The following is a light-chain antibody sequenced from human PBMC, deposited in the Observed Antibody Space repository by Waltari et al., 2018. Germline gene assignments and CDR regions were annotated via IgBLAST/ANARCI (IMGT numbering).Light chain of an antibody. CDR1: ASNLGVHL. CDR2: RSD. V-gene: IGLV1-44*01. J-gene: IGLJ3*02. Sequence: QSVLTQPPSASGTPGQRVTISCSGSASNLGVHLVHWYQQLPGKAPKLLIYRSDQRPSGVPDRFSGSKTGTSASLAISGLQSEDEADYFCASWDDSLNGHWVFGGGTKVTVL. CDR3: ASWDDSLNGHWV.